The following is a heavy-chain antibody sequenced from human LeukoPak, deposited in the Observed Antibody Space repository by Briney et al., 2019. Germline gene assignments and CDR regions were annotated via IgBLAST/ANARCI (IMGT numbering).Heavy chain of an antibody. J-gene: IGHJ4*02. Sequence: PSQTLSLTCTVSGGSISSGGYYWSWIRQPPGKGLEWIGYIYYSGSTYYNPSLKSRVTISVDTSKNQFSLKLSSVTAADTAVYYCARARYSYGRQGYYFDYWGQGTLVTVSS. CDR2: IYYSGST. V-gene: IGHV4-31*03. D-gene: IGHD5-18*01. CDR1: GGSISSGGYY. CDR3: ARARYSYGRQGYYFDY.